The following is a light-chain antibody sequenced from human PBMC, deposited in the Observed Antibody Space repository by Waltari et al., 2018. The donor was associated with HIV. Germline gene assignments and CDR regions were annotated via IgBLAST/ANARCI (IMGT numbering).Light chain of an antibody. J-gene: IGLJ1*01. V-gene: IGLV3-25*03. CDR1: ALAKQY. Sequence: SYELTQPPSVSVSPGQTARITCSGDALAKQYAYWYQQKPGQGPLSRIYKDSERPSGIPERFSGASSGTTVTLTISGVHAEDEADYDCQSADSSGSNFVFGSGTKVTVL. CDR2: KDS. CDR3: QSADSSGSNFV.